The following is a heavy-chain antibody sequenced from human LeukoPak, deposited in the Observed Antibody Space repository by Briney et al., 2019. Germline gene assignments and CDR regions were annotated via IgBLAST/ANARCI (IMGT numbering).Heavy chain of an antibody. CDR3: ARHRITMARGVIKGNWFDP. J-gene: IGHJ5*02. CDR2: IYYSGST. Sequence: PSETLSLTCTVAGGTISSSSYYWGWIRQPPGKGLEWIGSIYYSGSTYYNPSLKSRVTISVDTSKKQFSLKLSSVTAADTAVYYCARHRITMARGVIKGNWFDPWGQGTLVTVSS. D-gene: IGHD3-10*01. V-gene: IGHV4-39*01. CDR1: GGTISSSSYY.